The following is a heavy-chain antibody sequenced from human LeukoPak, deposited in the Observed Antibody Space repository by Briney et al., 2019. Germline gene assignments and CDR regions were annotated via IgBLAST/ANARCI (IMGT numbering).Heavy chain of an antibody. CDR1: GFTFSSYG. Sequence: PGGSLRLSCAASGFTFSSYGMHWVRQAPGKGLEWGAFIRYDGSNKYYADSVKGRFTISRDNSKNTLYLQMNSLRAEDTAVYYCAKDRHVDTAMVDYWGQGTLVIVSS. D-gene: IGHD5-18*01. V-gene: IGHV3-30*02. CDR2: IRYDGSNK. J-gene: IGHJ4*02. CDR3: AKDRHVDTAMVDY.